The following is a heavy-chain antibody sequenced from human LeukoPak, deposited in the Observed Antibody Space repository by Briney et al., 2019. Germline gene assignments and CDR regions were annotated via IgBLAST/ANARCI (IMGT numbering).Heavy chain of an antibody. CDR1: GGTFSSYA. Sequence: SVKVSCKDSGGTFSSYAISWVRQAPGQGLEWMGGIIPIFGTANYAQKFQGRVTITADKSTSTDYMELSSLRSEDTAVYYCARDSGRGGYIGYYYYGMDVWGKGTTVTVSS. CDR2: IIPIFGTA. J-gene: IGHJ6*04. D-gene: IGHD5-24*01. CDR3: ARDSGRGGYIGYYYYGMDV. V-gene: IGHV1-69*06.